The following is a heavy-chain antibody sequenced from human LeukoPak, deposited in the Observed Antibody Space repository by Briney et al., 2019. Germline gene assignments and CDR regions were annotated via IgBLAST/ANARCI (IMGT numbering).Heavy chain of an antibody. V-gene: IGHV7-4-1*02. D-gene: IGHD3-22*01. CDR2: INTKTGNP. J-gene: IGHJ6*03. Sequence: ASVKVSCKASGYTFTSYAMNLVPQAPGPGLEWMGWINTKTGNPTYAQGFTGRFVFSLDTSVSTVYLQISSLKAEDTAVYYCARDVYYDSSGYYWSSLFQGYYYYYMDVWGKGTTVTVSS. CDR3: ARDVYYDSSGYYWSSLFQGYYYYYMDV. CDR1: GYTFTSYA.